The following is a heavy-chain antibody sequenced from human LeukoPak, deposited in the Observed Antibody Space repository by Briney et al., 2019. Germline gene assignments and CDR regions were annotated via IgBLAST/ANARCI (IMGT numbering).Heavy chain of an antibody. J-gene: IGHJ4*02. V-gene: IGHV4-39*01. D-gene: IGHD4-11*01. Sequence: SETLSLTCSVFGGSVNSSNYFWNWIRQPPGKWLEWIGSVYYSGSAYYFPSLESRVTMSVDLSRNQFSLTLHSVTAADTATYYCARPYSNNWYYFDYWGQGTLASVSS. CDR1: GGSVNSSNYF. CDR2: VYYSGSA. CDR3: ARPYSNNWYYFDY.